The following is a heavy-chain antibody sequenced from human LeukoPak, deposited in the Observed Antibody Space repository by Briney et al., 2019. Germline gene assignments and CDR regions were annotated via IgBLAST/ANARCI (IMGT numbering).Heavy chain of an antibody. V-gene: IGHV4-34*01. Sequence: SETQSLTCAVYGGSFSGYYWSWIRQPPGKGLEWIGEINHSGSTNYNPSLKSRVTISVDTSKNQFSLKLSSVTAADTAVYYCARQACSGGSCIDYWGQGTLVTVSS. CDR3: ARQACSGGSCIDY. CDR2: INHSGST. J-gene: IGHJ4*02. CDR1: GGSFSGYY. D-gene: IGHD2-15*01.